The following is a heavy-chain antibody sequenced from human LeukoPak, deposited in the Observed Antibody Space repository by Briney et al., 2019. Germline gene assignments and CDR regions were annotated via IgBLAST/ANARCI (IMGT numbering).Heavy chain of an antibody. CDR1: GFTFSNYW. Sequence: GGSLRLSCAASGFTFSNYWMTWVRQAPGKGLEWVANIKEDGSEKYYVDSVKGRFTISRDNAKNSLYLQMNSLRAEDTAVYYCAELGITMIGGVWGKGTTVTISS. CDR3: AELGITMIGGV. J-gene: IGHJ6*04. V-gene: IGHV3-7*01. D-gene: IGHD3-10*02. CDR2: IKEDGSEK.